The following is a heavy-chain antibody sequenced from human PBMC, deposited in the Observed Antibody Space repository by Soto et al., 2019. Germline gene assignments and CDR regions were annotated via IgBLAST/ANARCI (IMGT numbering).Heavy chain of an antibody. CDR1: GFAFISYA. Sequence: WGSLRLSCAASGFAFISYAIIWFRQAPGKGLEWVSAISGSDNTTYYADSVKGRFTISRGNSKNTLYLQMSSLRADDTAVYYCAPMGVWGQGTTVTVSS. J-gene: IGHJ6*02. CDR3: APMGV. CDR2: ISGSDNTT. V-gene: IGHV3-23*01.